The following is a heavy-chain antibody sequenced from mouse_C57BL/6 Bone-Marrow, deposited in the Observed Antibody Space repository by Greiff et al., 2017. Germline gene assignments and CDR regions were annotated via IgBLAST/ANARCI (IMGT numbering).Heavy chain of an antibody. D-gene: IGHD3-3*01. V-gene: IGHV5-17*01. J-gene: IGHJ3*01. Sequence: EVQVVESGGGLVKPGGSLKLSCAASGFTFSDYGMHWVRQATEKGLEWVAYISSGSSTIYYADTVKGRFTISRDNAKNTLFLQMTSLRSEDTAMYYCARGTGAYWGQGTLVTVSA. CDR3: ARGTGAY. CDR2: ISSGSSTI. CDR1: GFTFSDYG.